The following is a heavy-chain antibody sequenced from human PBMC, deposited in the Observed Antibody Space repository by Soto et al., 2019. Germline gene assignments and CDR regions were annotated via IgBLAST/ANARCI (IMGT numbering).Heavy chain of an antibody. V-gene: IGHV3-7*03. J-gene: IGHJ5*02. CDR3: ARIEAAAGLAFSDWFDP. D-gene: IGHD6-13*01. CDR1: GFTFSSYW. CDR2: IKQDGSEK. Sequence: VQLVESGGGLVQPGGSLRLSCAASGFTFSSYWMSWVRQAPGKGLEWVANIKQDGSEKYYVDSVKGRFTISRDNAKNSLYLQMNSLRAEDTAVYYCARIEAAAGLAFSDWFDPWGQGTLVTVSS.